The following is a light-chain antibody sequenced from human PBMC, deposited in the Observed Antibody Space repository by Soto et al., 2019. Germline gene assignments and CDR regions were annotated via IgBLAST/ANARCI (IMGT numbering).Light chain of an antibody. CDR3: QQYKSWPPLT. Sequence: EIVMTQSPATLSLSPGETATLSCRASQSVGSAVAWYQHKPGQAPRLLIVGASIRATGVPGRFSGGGSGTEFTLTISSLQSEDFAVYSWQQYKSWPPLTFGGGTTVEIK. V-gene: IGKV3-15*01. CDR2: GAS. CDR1: QSVGSA. J-gene: IGKJ4*01.